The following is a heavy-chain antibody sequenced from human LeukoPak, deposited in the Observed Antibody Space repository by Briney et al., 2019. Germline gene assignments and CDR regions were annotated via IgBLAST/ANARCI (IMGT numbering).Heavy chain of an antibody. Sequence: SETLSLTCTVSGASIGTYYWSWIRQPPGKGLEWIGYVYNSGSTNYNPSLKSRVTISVDTAKNQFSLNLNSVTAADTAIYYCARGQYDALTRSYYFNYWGQGILVTVSS. V-gene: IGHV4-59*01. J-gene: IGHJ4*02. CDR1: GASIGTYY. D-gene: IGHD3-9*01. CDR3: ARGQYDALTRSYYFNY. CDR2: VYNSGST.